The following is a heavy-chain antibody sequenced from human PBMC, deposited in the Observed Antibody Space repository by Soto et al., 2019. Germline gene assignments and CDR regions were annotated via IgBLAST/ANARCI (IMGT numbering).Heavy chain of an antibody. CDR2: IYYSGST. V-gene: IGHV4-59*01. D-gene: IGHD2-15*01. J-gene: IGHJ4*02. CDR1: GGSIIDYY. Sequence: SETLSLTCTVSGGSIIDYYWSWIRQPPGKGLEWIGYIYYSGSTNYNPSLKSRVTISVDTSKNQFSLKLSSVTAADTAVYYCARDRGTLVAADWGQGTLVTVSS. CDR3: ARDRGTLVAAD.